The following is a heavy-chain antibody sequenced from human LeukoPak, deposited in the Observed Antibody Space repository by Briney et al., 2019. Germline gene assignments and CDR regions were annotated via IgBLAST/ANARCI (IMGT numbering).Heavy chain of an antibody. CDR3: ARERDSSSWYAFDI. CDR2: ISSSSSTI. D-gene: IGHD6-13*01. Sequence: GGSLRLSCAASGFTFRSYDMSWVRQAPGKGLEWVSHISSSSSTIYYGDSVKGRFTISRDNAKNSLYLQMNSLRDEDTAVYYCARERDSSSWYAFDIWGQGTMVTVSS. V-gene: IGHV3-48*02. CDR1: GFTFRSYD. J-gene: IGHJ3*02.